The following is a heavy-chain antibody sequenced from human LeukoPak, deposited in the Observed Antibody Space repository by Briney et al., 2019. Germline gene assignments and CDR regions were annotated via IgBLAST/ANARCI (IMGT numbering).Heavy chain of an antibody. CDR1: GFTFSTYW. J-gene: IGHJ4*02. Sequence: GGSLRLSCAASGFTFSTYWMHWVRQAPGKGLVWVSRISSDGSITGYADSVKGRFTISRDNAKNTLYLQMNSLRAEDTAVYYCAKDLTGSPLHYWGQGTLVTVSS. CDR3: AKDLTGSPLHY. V-gene: IGHV3-74*01. D-gene: IGHD1-14*01. CDR2: ISSDGSIT.